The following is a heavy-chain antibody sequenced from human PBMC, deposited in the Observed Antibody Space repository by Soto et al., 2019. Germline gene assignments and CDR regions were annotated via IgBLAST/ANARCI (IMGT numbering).Heavy chain of an antibody. J-gene: IGHJ5*02. CDR1: GAPITSGAYS. D-gene: IGHD2-21*02. CDR3: ARDMSGCSSSDCYLSGWFDP. CDR2: IYQSGST. V-gene: IGHV4-30-2*01. Sequence: QLQLRESGSGLVKPSQTLSLTCTVSGAPITSGAYSWSWIRQLPGKGLEWIGFIYQSGSTHYNPSPKSRVTISVDRSKNHFSLQLTSLTAADTAVYYCARDMSGCSSSDCYLSGWFDPWGPGTLVTVSS.